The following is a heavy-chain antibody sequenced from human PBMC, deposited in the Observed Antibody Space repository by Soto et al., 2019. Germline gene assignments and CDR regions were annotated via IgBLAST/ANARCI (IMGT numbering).Heavy chain of an antibody. CDR1: GLTSGPYG. V-gene: IGHV3-23*01. Sequence: GGSLRLSCAASGLTSGPYGMTWVRQAPGRGLEWVSTISGSGFSTHYAESVQGRFTISRDNSKNTMYLQMNSLRAEDTAVYYCAKDPTPRVFLFRNYFDYWGQG. J-gene: IGHJ4*02. D-gene: IGHD3-10*02. CDR3: AKDPTPRVFLFRNYFDY. CDR2: ISGSGFST.